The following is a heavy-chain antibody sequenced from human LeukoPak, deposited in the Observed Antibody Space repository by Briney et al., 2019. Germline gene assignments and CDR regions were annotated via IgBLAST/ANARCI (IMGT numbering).Heavy chain of an antibody. CDR1: GGSISGYY. Sequence: SETLSLTCTVSGGSISGYYWSWIRQPPGKGLEWIGYIYYSGSTNYNPSLKSRVTISVDTSKNQFSLKLSSVTAADTAVYYCARGGAFPSSWYAGGPYYFDYWGQGTLVTVSS. CDR2: IYYSGST. V-gene: IGHV4-59*01. J-gene: IGHJ4*02. D-gene: IGHD6-13*01. CDR3: ARGGAFPSSWYAGGPYYFDY.